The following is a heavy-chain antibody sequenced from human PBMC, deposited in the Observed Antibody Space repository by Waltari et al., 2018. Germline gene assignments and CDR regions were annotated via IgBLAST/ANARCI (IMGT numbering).Heavy chain of an antibody. D-gene: IGHD3-16*02. CDR1: GFTFSNAW. V-gene: IGHV3-15*07. Sequence: EVQLVESGGGLVKPGGSLRLSCAASGFTFSNAWMNWVRPAPGKGLEGVGRIKSKTDGGTTDYAAPVKGRFTISRDDSKNTLYLQMNSLKTEDTAVYYCTTDLNDYVWGSYHTSFWGQGTLVTVSS. J-gene: IGHJ4*02. CDR3: TTDLNDYVWGSYHTSF. CDR2: IKSKTDGGTT.